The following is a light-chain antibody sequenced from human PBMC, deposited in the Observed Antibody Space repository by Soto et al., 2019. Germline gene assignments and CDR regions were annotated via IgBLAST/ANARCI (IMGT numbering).Light chain of an antibody. V-gene: IGLV2-14*01. CDR1: SSDVGAYHY. J-gene: IGLJ2*01. CDR3: SSYTTSSKVL. Sequence: QSALTQPASVSGSPGQSITISCTGTSSDVGAYHYVSWYQQHPGKVPKLIIYDVSNRPSGVSDRFSGSKSGNTASLTISGLQAEDEADYYCSSYTTSSKVLFGGGTKLTVL. CDR2: DVS.